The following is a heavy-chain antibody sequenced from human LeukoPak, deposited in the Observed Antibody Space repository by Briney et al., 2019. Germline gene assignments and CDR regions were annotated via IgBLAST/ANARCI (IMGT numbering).Heavy chain of an antibody. J-gene: IGHJ4*02. CDR2: ISYDGSSK. CDR1: GFTFSNYA. D-gene: IGHD1-26*01. V-gene: IGHV3-30-3*01. Sequence: PGGSLRLSCAASGFTFSNYAMHWVRQAPGKGLEWVAFISYDGSSKYCGDSVKGRFTISRDSSKNTLYLQMNSLRAEDTALYYCAKDLGGATNYWGQGTLVTVSS. CDR3: AKDLGGATNY.